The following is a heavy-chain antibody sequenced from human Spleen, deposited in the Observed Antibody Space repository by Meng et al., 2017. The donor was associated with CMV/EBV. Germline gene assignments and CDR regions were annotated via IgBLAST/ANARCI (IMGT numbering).Heavy chain of an antibody. CDR3: ARVLGAIIVVPADLDY. J-gene: IGHJ4*02. V-gene: IGHV3-7*01. CDR1: GFTFSSYW. D-gene: IGHD2-2*01. CDR2: IKQDGSEK. Sequence: GESLKISCAASGFTFSSYWMSWVRQAPGKGLEWVANIKQDGSEKYYVDSVKGRFTISRDNAKNSLYLQMNSLRAEDTAVYYCARVLGAIIVVPADLDYWGQGTLVTVSS.